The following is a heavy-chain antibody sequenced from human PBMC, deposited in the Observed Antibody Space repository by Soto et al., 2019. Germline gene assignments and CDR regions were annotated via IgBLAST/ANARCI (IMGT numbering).Heavy chain of an antibody. CDR3: ARASPSTMVGPVHNWFDP. CDR1: GGSISSGGYY. CDR2: IYYSGST. V-gene: IGHV4-31*03. D-gene: IGHD3-10*01. Sequence: QVQLQESGPGLVKPSETLSLTCTVSGGSISSGGYYWSWIRQHPGKGLEWIGYIYYSGSTYYNPSLKSRVTISVDTSKNQFSLKLSSVTAADTAIDYCARASPSTMVGPVHNWFDPWGQGTLVTVSS. J-gene: IGHJ5*02.